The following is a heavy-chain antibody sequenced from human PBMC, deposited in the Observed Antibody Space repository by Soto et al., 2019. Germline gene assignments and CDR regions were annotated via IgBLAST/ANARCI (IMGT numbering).Heavy chain of an antibody. V-gene: IGHV4-59*01. D-gene: IGHD6-19*01. CDR3: ARVGSSGWSPDY. CDR1: GGSINSYY. Sequence: SETLSLTCTVSGGSINSYYWSWIRQPPGKGLEWIGYVSYSGSTYYNPSLKSRVTISVDTSKNQFSLKLSSVTAADTAVYYCARVGSSGWSPDYWGPGTLVTVSS. CDR2: VSYSGST. J-gene: IGHJ4*02.